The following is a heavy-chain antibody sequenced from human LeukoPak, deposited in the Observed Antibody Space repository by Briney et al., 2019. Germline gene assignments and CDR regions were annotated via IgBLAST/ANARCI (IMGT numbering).Heavy chain of an antibody. V-gene: IGHV3-9*01. CDR2: ISWNSGGI. Sequence: PRGSLRLSCAASGFTFDDYAMHWVRQAPGKGLEWVSGISWNSGGIGYADSVKGRFTISRDNAKNSLYLQMNSLRAEDTALYYCAKDLSYGSGEYYGMDVWGQGTTVTVSS. D-gene: IGHD3-10*01. CDR3: AKDLSYGSGEYYGMDV. CDR1: GFTFDDYA. J-gene: IGHJ6*02.